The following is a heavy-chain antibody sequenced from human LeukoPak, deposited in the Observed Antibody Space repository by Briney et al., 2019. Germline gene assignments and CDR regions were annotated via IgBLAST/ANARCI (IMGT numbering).Heavy chain of an antibody. Sequence: PSETLSLTCTVSGGSISSYYWSWIRQPPGKGLEWIGETNHSGSTNYNPSLKSRVTISVDTSKNQFSLKLSSVTAADTAVYYCARGGIMAAAGLGHGYWGQGTLVTVSS. CDR1: GGSISSYY. V-gene: IGHV4-34*01. CDR2: TNHSGST. J-gene: IGHJ4*02. D-gene: IGHD6-13*01. CDR3: ARGGIMAAAGLGHGY.